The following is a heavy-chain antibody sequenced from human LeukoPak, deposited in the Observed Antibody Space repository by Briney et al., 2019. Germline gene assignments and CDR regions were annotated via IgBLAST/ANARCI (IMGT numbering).Heavy chain of an antibody. V-gene: IGHV3-74*01. D-gene: IGHD2/OR15-2a*01. CDR2: INSDGSWT. J-gene: IGHJ4*02. CDR1: GRYW. Sequence: GGSLRLSCAASGRYWMHWVRQAPGKGLVWVSHINSDGSWTSYADSVKGRFTISKDNAKNTVYLQMSNLRVEDTAVYYCVSFYETYWGRGTLVAVSS. CDR3: VSFYETY.